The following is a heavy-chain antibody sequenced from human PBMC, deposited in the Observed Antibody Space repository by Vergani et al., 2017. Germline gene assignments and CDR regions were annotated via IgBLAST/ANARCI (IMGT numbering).Heavy chain of an antibody. CDR1: GFTFSSYA. V-gene: IGHV3-23*01. Sequence: EVQLLESGGGLVQPGGSLRLSCAASGFTFSSYAMSWVRQAPGKGLAWVSAISGSGGSTYYADSVKGRFTISRDNSKNTLYLQMNSLRADDTAVYYCAKDRLITMVRGPENHPNWFDPWGQGTLVTVSS. CDR2: ISGSGGST. J-gene: IGHJ5*02. CDR3: AKDRLITMVRGPENHPNWFDP. D-gene: IGHD3-10*01.